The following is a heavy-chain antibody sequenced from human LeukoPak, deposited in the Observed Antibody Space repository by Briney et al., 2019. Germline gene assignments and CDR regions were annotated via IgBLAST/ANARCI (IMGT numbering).Heavy chain of an antibody. CDR1: GDSVSSNSAA. D-gene: IGHD6-13*01. CDR3: ARGRRPAGTYTYYYMDV. J-gene: IGHJ6*03. Sequence: SQTLSLTCAISGDSVSSNSAAWNWIRQSPSRGLEWLGRTYYRSKWYNDYAVSVKSRITINPDTSKNQFSLQLNSVTPEDTAVYYCARGRRPAGTYTYYYMDVWGKGTTVTVSS. CDR2: TYYRSKWYN. V-gene: IGHV6-1*01.